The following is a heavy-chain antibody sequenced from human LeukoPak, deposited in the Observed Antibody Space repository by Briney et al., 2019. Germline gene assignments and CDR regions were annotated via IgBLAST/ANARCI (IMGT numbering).Heavy chain of an antibody. J-gene: IGHJ4*02. CDR2: ISYDGSNK. V-gene: IGHV3-30*03. CDR1: GFTFSSYG. D-gene: IGHD3-22*01. CDR3: ARDLGSGYYDSSGYYSRGVDY. Sequence: PGGSLRLSCAASGFTFSSYGMHWVRQAPGKGLEWVAVISYDGSNKYYADSVKGRFTISRDNAKNSLYLQMNSLRAEDTAVYYCARDLGSGYYDSSGYYSRGVDYWGQGTLVTVSS.